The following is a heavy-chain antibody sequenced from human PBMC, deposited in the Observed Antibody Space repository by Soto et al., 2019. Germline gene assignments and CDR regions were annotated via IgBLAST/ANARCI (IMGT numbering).Heavy chain of an antibody. CDR3: ARVQPPAYFDY. CDR1: GDSVSRNLAS. Sequence: SQTLSLTCVISGDSVSRNLASWRWIRQSPSRGLEWLGRTYYRSKRYSYYALSVKSRITIKPDTSKNQFSLHLSSVTPEVTAVYYCARVQPPAYFDYWGQGTPVTVSS. J-gene: IGHJ4*02. D-gene: IGHD3-10*01. CDR2: TYYRSKRYS. V-gene: IGHV6-1*01.